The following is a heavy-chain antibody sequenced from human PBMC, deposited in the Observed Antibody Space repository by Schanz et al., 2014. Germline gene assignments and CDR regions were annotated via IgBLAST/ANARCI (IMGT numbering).Heavy chain of an antibody. CDR3: ARDRRLFDRDDLYYFDS. V-gene: IGHV1-18*01. J-gene: IGHJ4*02. Sequence: QVQLVQSGAEVKKPGASVRVSCKASGYTFTTYAMSWVRQAPGQGLEWVGWISVYNHNKEYDQKFQGRVTMTTDTSTSTAYMALTDLRSDDTAVYYCARDRRLFDRDDLYYFDSWGQGTLXTVSS. D-gene: IGHD3-10*02. CDR1: GYTFTTYA. CDR2: ISVYNHNK.